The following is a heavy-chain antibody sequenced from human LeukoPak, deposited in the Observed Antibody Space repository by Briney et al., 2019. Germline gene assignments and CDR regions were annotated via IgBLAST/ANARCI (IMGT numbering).Heavy chain of an antibody. CDR3: ARDQNPYCSSTSCYRSWDYYYYGMDV. CDR2: IYYSGST. Sequence: PSETLSLTCTVSGGSISSGGYYWSWIRQHPGKGLEWIGYIYYSGSTYYNPSLKSRVTISADTSKNQFSLKLSSVTAADTAVYYCARDQNPYCSSTSCYRSWDYYYYGMDVWGQGTTVIVSS. J-gene: IGHJ6*02. D-gene: IGHD2-2*01. V-gene: IGHV4-31*03. CDR1: GGSISSGGYY.